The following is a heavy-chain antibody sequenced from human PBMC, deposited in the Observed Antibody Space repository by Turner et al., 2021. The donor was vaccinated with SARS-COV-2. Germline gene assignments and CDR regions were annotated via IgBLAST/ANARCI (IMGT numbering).Heavy chain of an antibody. D-gene: IGHD2-2*01. V-gene: IGHV1-24*01. J-gene: IGHJ5*02. CDR2: FDPEDGET. Sequence: QVQLVQSGAEVKKPGASVKVSCKISGYTLTELSMYWVRQAPGKGLEWMGGFDPEDGETIYAQNFQVRVTMTEDTSTDTAYMELSSLRSEDTAVYFCATGYQLRVNWFDPWGQGTLVTVSS. CDR1: GYTLTELS. CDR3: ATGYQLRVNWFDP.